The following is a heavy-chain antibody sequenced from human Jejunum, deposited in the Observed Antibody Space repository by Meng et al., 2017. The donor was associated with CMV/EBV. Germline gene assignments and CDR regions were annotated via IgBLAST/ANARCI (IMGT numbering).Heavy chain of an antibody. CDR1: GFTFSTYW. J-gene: IGHJ4*02. Sequence: EVQLVESGGGLVQPGESLRLSCAASGFTFSTYWMHWVRQTPGKGLEWVSRMNGDGSSISYRDSVKGRFTISRDNAKNTLFLQMISLRDEDTAVYYCARSPGGYFDSWGQGTLGTVAS. CDR2: MNGDGSSI. CDR3: ARSPGGYFDS. V-gene: IGHV3-74*01.